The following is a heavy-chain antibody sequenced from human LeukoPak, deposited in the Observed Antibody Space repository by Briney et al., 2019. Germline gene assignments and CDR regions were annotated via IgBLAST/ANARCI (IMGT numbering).Heavy chain of an antibody. CDR3: ARAKYSYGYSGHFDY. CDR1: GFIFSSFW. Sequence: PGGSLRLSCAASGFIFSSFWMHWVRQVPGKGLVWVSHTNSDGSSTSYADSVKGRFTISRDNAKNTLYLQMNSLRAEDTAVYYCARAKYSYGYSGHFDYWGQGTLVTVSS. J-gene: IGHJ4*02. V-gene: IGHV3-74*01. D-gene: IGHD5-18*01. CDR2: TNSDGSST.